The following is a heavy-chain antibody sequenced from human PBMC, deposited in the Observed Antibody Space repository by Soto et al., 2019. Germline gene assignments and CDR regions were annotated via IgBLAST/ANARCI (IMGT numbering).Heavy chain of an antibody. CDR3: ARDRGDGYNFYDAFDI. D-gene: IGHD5-12*01. CDR2: IIPIFGTA. J-gene: IGHJ3*02. CDR1: GGTFSSYA. Sequence: QVQLVQSGAEVKKPGSSVKVSCKASGGTFSSYAISWVRQAPGQGLEWMGGIIPIFGTANYAQKFQGRVTITADESTSTAYMELRSLRSEDTAVYYCARDRGDGYNFYDAFDIWGQGTMVTVSS. V-gene: IGHV1-69*12.